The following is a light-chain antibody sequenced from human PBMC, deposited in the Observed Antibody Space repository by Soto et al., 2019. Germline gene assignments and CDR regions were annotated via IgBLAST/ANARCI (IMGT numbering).Light chain of an antibody. CDR3: QQFNSYPRT. Sequence: AIQLTQSPSSLSASVGDRVTITCRASQGISSALAWYHQKPGKPPKLLIYDASSLESGVPSRFSGSGSGTDFTLTISSLQPEDFATYYCQQFNSYPRTFGPGTKVDIK. CDR1: QGISSA. V-gene: IGKV1-13*02. CDR2: DAS. J-gene: IGKJ3*01.